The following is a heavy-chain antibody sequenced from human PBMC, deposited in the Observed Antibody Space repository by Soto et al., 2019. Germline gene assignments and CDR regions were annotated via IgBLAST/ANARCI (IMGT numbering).Heavy chain of an antibody. CDR1: GFTFSSYG. CDR3: ANAGSVEDYYGMDV. D-gene: IGHD1-1*01. CDR2: ISYDGSNK. Sequence: QVQLVESGGGVVQPGRSLRLSCAASGFTFSSYGMHWVRQAPGKGLEWVAVISYDGSNKYYADSVKGRFTISRDNSKNTLYLQMNSLRAEDTAVYYCANAGSVEDYYGMDVCGQGTTVTVSS. J-gene: IGHJ6*02. V-gene: IGHV3-30*18.